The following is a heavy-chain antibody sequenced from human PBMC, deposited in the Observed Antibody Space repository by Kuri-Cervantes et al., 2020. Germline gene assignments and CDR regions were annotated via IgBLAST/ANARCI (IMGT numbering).Heavy chain of an antibody. CDR2: IYHSGST. J-gene: IGHJ4*02. D-gene: IGHD3-9*01. Sequence: SQTLSLTCAVSGGSISSGGYSWSWIRQPPGKGLEWIGYIYHSGSTYYNPSLKSRVTISIDTSKNQFSLKLGSVTAADTAVYYCARGTDYDILTGYFLPYFDYWGQGTLVTVSS. CDR1: GGSISSGGYS. CDR3: ARGTDYDILTGYFLPYFDY. V-gene: IGHV4-30-2*01.